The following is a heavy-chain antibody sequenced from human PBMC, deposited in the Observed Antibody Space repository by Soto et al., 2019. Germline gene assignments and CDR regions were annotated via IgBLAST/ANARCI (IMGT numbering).Heavy chain of an antibody. CDR3: ARDRQDTARSYYYGMDV. V-gene: IGHV1-18*04. D-gene: IGHD6-6*01. Sequence: QVQLVQSGAEVKKPGASVKVSCKASGYTFTSYGISWVRQAPGQGLEWMGWISAYNGNTNYAQKLQGRVTMTTDTSTSTAHMELRSLRYDDTAVYYCARDRQDTARSYYYGMDVWGQGTTVTVSS. CDR1: GYTFTSYG. CDR2: ISAYNGNT. J-gene: IGHJ6*02.